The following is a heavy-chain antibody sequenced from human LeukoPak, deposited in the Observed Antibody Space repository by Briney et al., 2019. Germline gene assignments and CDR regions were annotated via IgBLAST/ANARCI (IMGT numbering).Heavy chain of an antibody. CDR1: GYSFTSYW. CDR3: ARSKLAYPFWFDP. J-gene: IGHJ5*02. D-gene: IGHD2-21*01. CDR2: IDPSDSYT. Sequence: GESLKTSCKGSGYSFTSYWISWVRQMPGKGLEWMGRIDPSDSYTNYSPSFQGHVTISADKSISTAYLQWSSLKASDTAMYYCARSKLAYPFWFDPWGQGTLVTVSS. V-gene: IGHV5-10-1*01.